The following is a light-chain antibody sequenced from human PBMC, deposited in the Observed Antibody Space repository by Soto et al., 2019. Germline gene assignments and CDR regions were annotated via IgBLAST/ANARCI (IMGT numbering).Light chain of an antibody. V-gene: IGKV3D-15*01. CDR2: DAS. CDR3: QQYNNWPPWT. J-gene: IGKJ1*01. CDR1: QSVNSN. Sequence: EIVMTQSPATLSVSPGERATLSCRASQSVNSNYLAWYQQKPGQAPRLLISDASSRATGIPARFNGSGSGTDFTLTISSLEPEDFAVYYCQQYNNWPPWTFGQGTKVDIK.